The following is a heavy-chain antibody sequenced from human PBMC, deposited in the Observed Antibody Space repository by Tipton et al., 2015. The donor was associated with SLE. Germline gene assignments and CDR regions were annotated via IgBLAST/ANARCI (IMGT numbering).Heavy chain of an antibody. CDR3: AGASWSYGFFDY. V-gene: IGHV3-53*01. CDR1: GFSVTNNY. D-gene: IGHD3-10*01. Sequence: GSRRPPGAASGFSVTNNYMSWVRQAPGKGLEWVSVIYVPGDTYYADSVKGRFTISRDNSKNTVYLDMLSLRADDTAMYYCAGASWSYGFFDYWGQGTLVTVSP. CDR2: IYVPGDT. J-gene: IGHJ4*02.